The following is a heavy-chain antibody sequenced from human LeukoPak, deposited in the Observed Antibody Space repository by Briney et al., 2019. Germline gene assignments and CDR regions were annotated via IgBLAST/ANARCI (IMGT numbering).Heavy chain of an antibody. CDR3: AKNLYCGGGSCYPSALGMDV. CDR2: ISGSGNRT. D-gene: IGHD2-15*01. CDR1: GFTFSSYA. Sequence: GGSLRLSCAASGFTFSSYAMSWVRQAPGKGLEWVSSISGSGNRTYYADSVKGRFTISRDNSKNTLFLEMNSLRAEDTAVYYCAKNLYCGGGSCYPSALGMDVWGQGTTVTVSS. J-gene: IGHJ6*02. V-gene: IGHV3-23*01.